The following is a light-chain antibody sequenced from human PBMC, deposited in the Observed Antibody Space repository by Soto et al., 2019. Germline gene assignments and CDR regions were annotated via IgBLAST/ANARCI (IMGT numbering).Light chain of an antibody. V-gene: IGKV3-20*01. CDR3: QQYGSSPPWT. J-gene: IGKJ1*01. CDR2: GAS. Sequence: EIVLTQSPGTLSLSPGERATLSCRASQSVSSSYLAWYQQKPGQAPRLLIYGASSRATGIPDRFSGSGSGTDFTLTISRLEPEDFAVYYCQQYGSSPPWTSCQGTMVDIK. CDR1: QSVSSSY.